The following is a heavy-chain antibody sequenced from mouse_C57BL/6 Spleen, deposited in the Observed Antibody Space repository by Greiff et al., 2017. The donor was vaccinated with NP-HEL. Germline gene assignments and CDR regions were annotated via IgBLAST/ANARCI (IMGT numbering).Heavy chain of an antibody. J-gene: IGHJ2*01. V-gene: IGHV3-6*01. Sequence: VQLQQSGPGLVKPSQSLSLTCSVTGYSITSGYYWNWIRQFPGNKLEWMGYISYDGSNNYNPSLKNRISITRDTSKNQFFLKLNSVTTEDTATYYCARDYYGSSYSDYWGQGTTLTVSS. CDR2: ISYDGSN. CDR3: ARDYYGSSYSDY. CDR1: GYSITSGYY. D-gene: IGHD1-1*01.